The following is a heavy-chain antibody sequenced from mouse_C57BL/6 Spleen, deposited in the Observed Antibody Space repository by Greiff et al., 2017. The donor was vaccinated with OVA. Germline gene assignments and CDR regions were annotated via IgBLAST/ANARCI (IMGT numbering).Heavy chain of an antibody. CDR2: IWRGGST. CDR3: AKNAMSTTVVATEGFYAMDY. J-gene: IGHJ4*01. V-gene: IGHV2-5*01. D-gene: IGHD1-1*01. CDR1: GFSLTSYG. Sequence: VQLKESGPGLVQPSQSLSITCTVSGFSLTSYGVHWVRQSPGKGLEWLGVIWRGGSTDYNAAFMSRLSITKDNSKSQVFFKMNSLQADDTAIYYCAKNAMSTTVVATEGFYAMDYWGQGTSVTVSS.